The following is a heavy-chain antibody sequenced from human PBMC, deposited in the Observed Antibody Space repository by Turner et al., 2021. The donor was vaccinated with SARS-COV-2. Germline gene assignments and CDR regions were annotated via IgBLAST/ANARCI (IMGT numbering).Heavy chain of an antibody. CDR3: ATGVAVTGVVVAYYYFYGMDV. CDR1: GYSLPVLS. J-gene: IGHJ6*02. V-gene: IGHV1-24*01. Sequence: QVQLVQSVAEVNKPGASVKVLCKVPGYSLPVLSMLWVRQAPGRGLEWMGGINPEDGETIYAQKFQGRVTMTEDTSTDTAYMELSGLRSEDTAVYYCATGVAVTGVVVAYYYFYGMDVWGQGTTVTVSS. D-gene: IGHD6-19*01. CDR2: INPEDGET.